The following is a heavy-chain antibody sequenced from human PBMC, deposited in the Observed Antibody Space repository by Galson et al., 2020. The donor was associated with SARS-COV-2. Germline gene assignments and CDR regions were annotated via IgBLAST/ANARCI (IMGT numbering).Heavy chain of an antibody. V-gene: IGHV3-9*01. Sequence: GGSLRLSCAASGFTFDDYAMHWVRQAPGKGLEWVSGISWNSGSIGYADSVKGRFTISRDNAKNSLYLQMNSLRAEDTALYYCAKERYIGRLVEGAFAIWGQGTMVTVSS. CDR2: ISWNSGSI. CDR1: GFTFDDYA. D-gene: IGHD1-26*01. J-gene: IGHJ3*02. CDR3: AKERYIGRLVEGAFAI.